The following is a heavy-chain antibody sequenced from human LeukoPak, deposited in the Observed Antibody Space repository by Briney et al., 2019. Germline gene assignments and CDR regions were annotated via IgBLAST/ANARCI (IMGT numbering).Heavy chain of an antibody. Sequence: SETLSLTCAVYGGSFSGYYWSWIRQPPGKGLEWLGEINHSGSTNYNPSLKSRVTISVDTSKNQFSLKLSSVTAADTAVYYCARHPRYGSGRPRPHDAFDTWGQGTMVTVSS. CDR1: GGSFSGYY. V-gene: IGHV4-34*01. CDR2: INHSGST. D-gene: IGHD3-10*01. CDR3: ARHPRYGSGRPRPHDAFDT. J-gene: IGHJ3*02.